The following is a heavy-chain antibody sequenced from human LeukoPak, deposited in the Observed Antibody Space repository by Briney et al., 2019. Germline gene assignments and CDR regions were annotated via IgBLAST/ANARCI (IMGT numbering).Heavy chain of an antibody. CDR3: AGSGAF. D-gene: IGHD2-15*01. CDR2: INADGTAT. J-gene: IGHJ4*02. CDR1: GFAFNVYW. V-gene: IGHV3-74*01. Sequence: GGSLRLSCAASGFAFNVYWMHWVRHTPGKGLMWVSRINADGTATTYADSVKGRFTISRDNAKNTLYLQMNSLRVDDTAVYYCAGSGAFWGQGTLVTVSS.